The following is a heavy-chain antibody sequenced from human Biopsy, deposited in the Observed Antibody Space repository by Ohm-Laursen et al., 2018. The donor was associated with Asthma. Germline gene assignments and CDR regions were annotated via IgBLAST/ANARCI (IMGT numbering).Heavy chain of an antibody. V-gene: IGHV1-24*01. CDR1: GYSLTDLS. D-gene: IGHD4-17*01. CDR3: ASDFPKDYVRYNFQF. Sequence: ASVKVSCKISGYSLTDLSMHWVRQAPGQGLEWMGGHDHEEGGTVNARRFQGRVTMTEDTSTDTAYMELSSPSSDDTAVYYCASDFPKDYVRYNFQFWGQGTLVTVSS. CDR2: HDHEEGGT. J-gene: IGHJ4*02.